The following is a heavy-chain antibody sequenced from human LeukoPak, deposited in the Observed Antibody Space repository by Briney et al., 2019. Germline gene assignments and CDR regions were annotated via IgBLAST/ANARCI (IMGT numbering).Heavy chain of an antibody. CDR1: GYTFTSYV. J-gene: IGHJ4*02. CDR3: ARGPTPRRITIFGVVIQYYFDY. V-gene: IGHV1-8*03. D-gene: IGHD3-3*01. CDR2: MNPNSGNT. Sequence: GASVKVSCKASGYTFTSYVINWVRQATGQGLEWMGWMNPNSGNTGYAQKFQGRVTITRNTSISTAYMELSSLRSEDTAVYYCARGPTPRRITIFGVVIQYYFDYWGQGTLVTVSS.